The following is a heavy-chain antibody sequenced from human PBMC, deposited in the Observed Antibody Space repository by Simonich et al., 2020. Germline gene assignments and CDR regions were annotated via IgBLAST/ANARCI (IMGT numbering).Heavy chain of an antibody. CDR2: MNPNSGNT. Sequence: QVQLVQSGAEVKKPGASVTVSCKASGYTFPSYDINGVRQATGQGREWMGWMNPNSGNTGNAQKFQGRVTITRNTSISTGYMGLRGLRSEVTAVYYCARGRGGMSRGYVDYWGQGPLVTVSS. CDR3: ARGRGGMSRGYVDY. CDR1: GYTFPSYD. V-gene: IGHV1-8*03. J-gene: IGHJ4*02. D-gene: IGHD2-15*01.